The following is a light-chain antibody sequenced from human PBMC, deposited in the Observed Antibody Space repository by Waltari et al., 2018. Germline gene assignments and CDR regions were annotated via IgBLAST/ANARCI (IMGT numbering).Light chain of an antibody. CDR3: TSYTSSHSLV. CDR2: DVS. J-gene: IGLJ1*01. V-gene: IGLV2-14*03. Sequence: QSALTPPASVSGSPGQSITISCTGTRRDAGAYTYPLWYQQHPGKAPKVVIFDVSYRPSGVSNRFSGSKSGNTASLTISGLQAEDEADYYCTSYTSSHSLVFGTGTRVTV. CDR1: RRDAGAYTY.